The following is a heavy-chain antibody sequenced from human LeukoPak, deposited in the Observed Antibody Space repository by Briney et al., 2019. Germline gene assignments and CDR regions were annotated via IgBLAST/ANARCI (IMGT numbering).Heavy chain of an antibody. V-gene: IGHV4-61*02. Sequence: PSQTLSLTCTVSGGSISSGSYYWSWIRQPAGKGLDWIGRIYTSGRTNYSPSLKSRVTMSVHTSKNQFSLKLSSVTAADTAVYYCARVSYYEDMDVWGKGTAVPVSS. CDR1: GGSISSGSYY. D-gene: IGHD1-26*01. J-gene: IGHJ6*03. CDR3: ARVSYYEDMDV. CDR2: IYTSGRT.